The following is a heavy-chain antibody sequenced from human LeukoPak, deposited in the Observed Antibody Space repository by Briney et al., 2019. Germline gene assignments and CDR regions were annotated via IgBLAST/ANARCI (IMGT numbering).Heavy chain of an antibody. CDR3: ARGIARAQFDY. CDR2: IFYSGST. J-gene: IGHJ4*02. CDR1: GGSISSYY. D-gene: IGHD6-13*01. V-gene: IGHV4-59*12. Sequence: PSETLSLTCTVSGGSISSYYWSWIRQPPGKCLEWIGNIFYSGSTYYSPSLKSRVTISLDTSRNQFSLKLNSVTAADTAVYYCARGIARAQFDYWGQGTLVTVSS.